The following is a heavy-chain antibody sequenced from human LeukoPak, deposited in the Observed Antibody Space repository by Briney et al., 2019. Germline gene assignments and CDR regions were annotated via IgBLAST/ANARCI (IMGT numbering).Heavy chain of an antibody. J-gene: IGHJ4*02. CDR2: ISSSSSYI. CDR1: GFTFSSYS. D-gene: IGHD3-22*01. CDR3: AKDTGYYYDSSNYWV. Sequence: PGGSLRLSCAASGFTFSSYSMNWVRQAPGKGLEWVSSISSSSSYIYYADSVKGRFIISRDNAKNSLYLQMNSLRAEDTALYYCAKDTGYYYDSSNYWVWGQGTLVTVSS. V-gene: IGHV3-21*04.